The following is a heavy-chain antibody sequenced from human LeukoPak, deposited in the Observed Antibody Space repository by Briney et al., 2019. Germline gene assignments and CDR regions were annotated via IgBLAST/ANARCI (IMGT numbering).Heavy chain of an antibody. CDR2: ISAYNGNT. CDR3: AISLHTYYYDSSGPPDY. V-gene: IGHV1-18*01. Sequence: ASAKVSCKASGYTFTSYGISWVRPAPGQGLEWMGWISAYNGNTNYAQKLQGRVTMTTDTSTSTAYMELRSLRSDDTAVYYCAISLHTYYYDSSGPPDYWGQGTLVTVSS. J-gene: IGHJ4*02. CDR1: GYTFTSYG. D-gene: IGHD3-22*01.